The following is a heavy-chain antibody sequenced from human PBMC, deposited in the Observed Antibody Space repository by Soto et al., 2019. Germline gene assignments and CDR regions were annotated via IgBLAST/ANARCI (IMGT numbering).Heavy chain of an antibody. CDR3: ARHVRAAAGTGFDY. V-gene: IGHV4-59*08. J-gene: IGHJ4*02. Sequence: SETLSLTCTVSGGSISSYYWSWIRQPPGKGLEWIGYIYYSGSTNYNPSLKSRVTISVDTSKNQLSLKLSSVTAADTAVYYCARHVRAAAGTGFDYWGQGTLVTVSS. CDR1: GGSISSYY. D-gene: IGHD6-13*01. CDR2: IYYSGST.